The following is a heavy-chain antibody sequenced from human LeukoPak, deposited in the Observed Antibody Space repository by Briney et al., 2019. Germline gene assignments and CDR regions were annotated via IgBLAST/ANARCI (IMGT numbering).Heavy chain of an antibody. CDR1: GFTFSSYA. Sequence: GGSLRLSCAASGFTFSSYAMSWVRQAPGKGLEWVSAISGSGGSTYYADSAKGRFTISRDNSKNTLYLQMNSLRAEDTAVYYCAKDLSHEAIKLGYCSGGSCYEGDYWGQGTLVTVSS. V-gene: IGHV3-23*01. CDR3: AKDLSHEAIKLGYCSGGSCYEGDY. J-gene: IGHJ4*02. CDR2: ISGSGGST. D-gene: IGHD2-15*01.